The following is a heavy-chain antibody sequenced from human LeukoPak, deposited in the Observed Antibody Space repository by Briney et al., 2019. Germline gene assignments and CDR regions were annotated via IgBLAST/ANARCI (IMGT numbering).Heavy chain of an antibody. Sequence: GGSLRLSCTPSGFTFSSYSMTWVRQAPGKGLEWVSYISSISSTIYYADSVKGRFTISRDNAKNSLYLQMNSLRAEDTAVYYCARLSPSGWYGYFQQWGQGTRVTVSA. V-gene: IGHV3-48*01. CDR3: ARLSPSGWYGYFQQ. D-gene: IGHD6-19*01. CDR2: ISSISSTI. CDR1: GFTFSSYS. J-gene: IGHJ1*01.